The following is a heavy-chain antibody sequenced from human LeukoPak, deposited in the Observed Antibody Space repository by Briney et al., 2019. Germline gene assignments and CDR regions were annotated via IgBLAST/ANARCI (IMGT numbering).Heavy chain of an antibody. J-gene: IGHJ3*02. V-gene: IGHV3-48*03. CDR1: GFTFSSYE. CDR2: ISSSGSTI. D-gene: IGHD6-19*01. Sequence: PGGSLRLSCAASGFTFSSYEIHWVRQAPGKGLEWLSYISSSGSTIKYADSVKGRFTISRGNAKNSLYLQMNSLRAEDMALYYCAKDMAPYSSGRRGDAFDIWGQGTMVTVSS. CDR3: AKDMAPYSSGRRGDAFDI.